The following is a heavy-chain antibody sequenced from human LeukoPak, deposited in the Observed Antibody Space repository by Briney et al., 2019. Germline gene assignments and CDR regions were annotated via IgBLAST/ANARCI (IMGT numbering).Heavy chain of an antibody. J-gene: IGHJ4*02. D-gene: IGHD3-16*01. V-gene: IGHV3-48*02. CDR1: GFIFSSYG. CDR3: ARDPYGYRIRLG. Sequence: PGGSLRLSCAASGFIFSSYGMNWVRQAPGKGLEWVSFITSSSDTIYYADSVKGRFTISRDNAKNSLFLQMNSLRDEDTAVYYCARDPYGYRIRLGRGQGTLVTVSS. CDR2: ITSSSDTI.